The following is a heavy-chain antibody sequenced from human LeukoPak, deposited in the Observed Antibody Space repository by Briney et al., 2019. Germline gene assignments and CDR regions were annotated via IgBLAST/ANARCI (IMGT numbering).Heavy chain of an antibody. CDR3: ARDFALLRGDY. J-gene: IGHJ4*02. Sequence: GGSLRLSCAASGFTFSSYAMSWVRQAPGKGLEWVANIKQDGSEKYYVDSVKGRFTISRDNAKNSLYLQMNSLRAEDTAVYYCARDFALLRGDYWGQGTLVTVSS. V-gene: IGHV3-7*03. CDR2: IKQDGSEK. D-gene: IGHD2-15*01. CDR1: GFTFSSYA.